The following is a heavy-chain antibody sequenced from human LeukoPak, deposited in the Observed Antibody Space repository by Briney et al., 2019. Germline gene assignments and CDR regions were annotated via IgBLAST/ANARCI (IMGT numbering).Heavy chain of an antibody. CDR2: IYYSGGT. CDR1: GGSINYYY. Sequence: SETLSLTCTVSGGSINYYYWMWIRQPPGKGLEWIGYIYYSGGTHYNPSLKSRVTMLVDTSKNQFSLKLTAVTAADTAVYYCAREAMYSYGNNFDYWGQGTLVTVSS. V-gene: IGHV4-59*01. CDR3: AREAMYSYGNNFDY. J-gene: IGHJ4*02. D-gene: IGHD5-18*01.